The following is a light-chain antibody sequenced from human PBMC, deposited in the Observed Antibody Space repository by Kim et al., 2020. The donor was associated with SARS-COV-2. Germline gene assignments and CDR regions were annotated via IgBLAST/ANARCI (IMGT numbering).Light chain of an antibody. V-gene: IGKV3-20*01. CDR1: QSISSAF. CDR2: AAS. Sequence: EIVLAQSPGTLSLSPGERATLSCRASQSISSAFLAWYQQKPGQAPRLLIYAASTRATGIPDRFSGSGSGTDFTLIISRLEPDDFAVYYCQHYDSSWWTFGQGTKVEIK. J-gene: IGKJ1*01. CDR3: QHYDSSWWT.